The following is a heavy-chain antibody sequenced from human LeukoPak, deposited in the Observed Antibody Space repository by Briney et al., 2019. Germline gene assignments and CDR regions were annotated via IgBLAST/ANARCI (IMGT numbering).Heavy chain of an antibody. CDR2: ISGSGGST. CDR1: GFTFSSYA. V-gene: IGHV3-23*01. Sequence: PGGSLRLSCAASGFTFSSYAMSWVRQAPGKGLEWVSVISGSGGSTYYADSVKGRFTISRDNSKNTLYLQMNSPRAEDTAVYYCARDRPAAGFYYFDYWGQGTLVTVSS. J-gene: IGHJ4*02. D-gene: IGHD6-13*01. CDR3: ARDRPAAGFYYFDY.